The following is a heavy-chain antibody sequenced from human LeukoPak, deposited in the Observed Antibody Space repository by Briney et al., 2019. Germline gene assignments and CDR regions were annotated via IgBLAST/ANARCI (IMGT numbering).Heavy chain of an antibody. CDR1: GFTFSSYG. D-gene: IGHD3-10*01. V-gene: IGHV3-30*02. CDR2: IRYDGSNK. J-gene: IGHJ4*02. Sequence: GGSLRLSCAASGFTFSSYGMHWVRQAPGKGLEWVAFIRYDGSNKYYADSVKGRFTISRDNSKNTLYLQMNSLRAEDTAVYYCAKDLVVWSGSGSYSYGAGDYWGQGTLVTVSS. CDR3: AKDLVVWSGSGSYSYGAGDY.